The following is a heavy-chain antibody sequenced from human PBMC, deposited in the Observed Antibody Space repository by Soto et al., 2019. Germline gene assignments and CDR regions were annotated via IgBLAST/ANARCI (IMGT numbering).Heavy chain of an antibody. CDR2: IYYSGST. CDR3: ARGGWFDP. CDR1: GGSISSYY. Sequence: PSETLSLTCTVSGGSISSYYWSWIRQPPGKGLEWIGYIYYSGSTNYNPSLKSRVTISVDTSKNQFSLKLSSVTAADTAVYYCARGGWFDPWGQGTLVTVSS. V-gene: IGHV4-59*01. J-gene: IGHJ5*02.